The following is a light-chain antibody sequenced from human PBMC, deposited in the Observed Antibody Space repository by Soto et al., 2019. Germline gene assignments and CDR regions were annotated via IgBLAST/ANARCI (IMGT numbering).Light chain of an antibody. J-gene: IGLJ2*01. V-gene: IGLV1-51*01. CDR1: SSNIGNNY. Sequence: QSVLTQPPSVSAASGQKVAISCSGSSSNIGNNYVSWYQQLPGAAPRLLIYDNNKRPSGIPDRFSGSKSGTSATLDITGLQTGDEAEYYCGAWDRSLSAVVFGGGTKLTVL. CDR2: DNN. CDR3: GAWDRSLSAVV.